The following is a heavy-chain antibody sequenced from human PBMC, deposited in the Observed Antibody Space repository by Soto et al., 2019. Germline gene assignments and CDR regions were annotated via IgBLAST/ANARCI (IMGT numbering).Heavy chain of an antibody. Sequence: PGGSLRLSCAASGFTFSIFAVHWFRQAPGKGLEWVALTSYDGSNKYYADSVRGRFTISRDNSKNTLYLQMNSLRPEDTAVYYCARDMLCRSTSCRTLDYWGQGALVTVSS. D-gene: IGHD2-2*01. CDR3: ARDMLCRSTSCRTLDY. J-gene: IGHJ4*02. V-gene: IGHV3-30-3*01. CDR1: GFTFSIFA. CDR2: TSYDGSNK.